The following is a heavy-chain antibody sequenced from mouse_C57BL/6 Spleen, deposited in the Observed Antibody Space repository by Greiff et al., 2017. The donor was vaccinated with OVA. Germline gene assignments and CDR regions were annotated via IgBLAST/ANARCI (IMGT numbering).Heavy chain of an antibody. CDR3: TRDYYGSEYED. D-gene: IGHD1-1*01. V-gene: IGHV1-15*01. J-gene: IGHJ2*01. CDR1: GYTFTDYE. Sequence: VKLMEPGAELVRPGASVTLSCKASGYTFTDYEMHWVKQTPVHGLEWIGAIDPETGGTAYNQKFKGKATLTVDKSSSTAYMELRSLTSEDSAVYYCTRDYYGSEYEDWGKGTTLTVSS. CDR2: IDPETGGT.